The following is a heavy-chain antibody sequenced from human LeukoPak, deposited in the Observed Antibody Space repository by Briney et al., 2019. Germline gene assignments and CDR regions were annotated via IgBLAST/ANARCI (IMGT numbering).Heavy chain of an antibody. V-gene: IGHV3-7*03. J-gene: IGHJ4*02. D-gene: IGHD6-19*01. Sequence: GGSLRLSCAVSGFTFSGFWMSWSRQAPGKGLEWVASINSDGSEGYYADVVKGRFTISRDNAKNSLYLQINSLRAEDTAVYYCARDSMYVAVAGTSYFQYYFDYWGQGTLVTVSS. CDR3: ARDSMYVAVAGTSYFQYYFDY. CDR1: GFTFSGFW. CDR2: INSDGSEG.